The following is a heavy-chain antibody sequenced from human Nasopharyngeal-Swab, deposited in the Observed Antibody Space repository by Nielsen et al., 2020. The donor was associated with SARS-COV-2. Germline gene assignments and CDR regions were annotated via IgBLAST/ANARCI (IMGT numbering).Heavy chain of an antibody. CDR1: GFTFSSYS. D-gene: IGHD1-26*01. V-gene: IGHV3-21*01. Sequence: LKISCAASGFTFSSYSMNWVRQAPGKGLEWVSSVSSSSSYIYYADSVKGRFTISRDNAKNSLYLQMNSLRAEDTAVYYCARGGPSGSYYDYWGQGTLVTVSS. CDR3: ARGGPSGSYYDY. CDR2: VSSSSSYI. J-gene: IGHJ4*02.